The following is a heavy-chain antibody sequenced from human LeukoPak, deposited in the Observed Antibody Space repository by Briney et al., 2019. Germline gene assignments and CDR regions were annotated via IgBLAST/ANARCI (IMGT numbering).Heavy chain of an antibody. CDR1: GFTFSDYG. D-gene: IGHD3-16*01. V-gene: IGHV3-33*01. CDR2: IWSDGSNK. J-gene: IGHJ4*02. Sequence: GRSLRLSCAASGFTFSDYGMHWVRQAPGKGLEWVAVIWSDGSNKYYADSVKGRFTISRDNAKNTVYLQLNNLRAEDTAVYYCATDDYRGLGYWGQGTLVTVSS. CDR3: ATDDYRGLGY.